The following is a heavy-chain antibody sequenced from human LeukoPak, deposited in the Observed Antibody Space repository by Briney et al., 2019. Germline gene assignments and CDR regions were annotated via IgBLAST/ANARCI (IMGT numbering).Heavy chain of an antibody. CDR2: INPNSGGT. CDR1: GYTFTGYY. Sequence: GASVKVSCKAAGYTFTGYYMFWVRQAPGQGLEWMERINPNSGGTNYAQKFQGRVTMTRDTSISTAYMELSRLRSDDTAVYYCARGYCSGGSCYSVENWFDPWGQGTLVTVSS. CDR3: ARGYCSGGSCYSVENWFDP. J-gene: IGHJ5*02. V-gene: IGHV1-2*06. D-gene: IGHD2-15*01.